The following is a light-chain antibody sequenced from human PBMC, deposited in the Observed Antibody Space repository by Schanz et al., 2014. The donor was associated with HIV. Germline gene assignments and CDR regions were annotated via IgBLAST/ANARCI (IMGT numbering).Light chain of an antibody. Sequence: DVQMTQSPSTLSAYVGDSVTITCRATQSIGNSLAWYQQRPGKAPKLLIYQASSLEAGVSSTISGSGSGTEFTLTISSLQPPDFATYYCQHYDSSSFTFGQGTKLEIK. J-gene: IGKJ2*01. CDR2: QAS. CDR1: QSIGNS. CDR3: QHYDSSSFT. V-gene: IGKV1-5*03.